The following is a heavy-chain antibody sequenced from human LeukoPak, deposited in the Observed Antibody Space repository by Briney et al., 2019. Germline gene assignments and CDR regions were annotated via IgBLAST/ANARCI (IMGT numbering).Heavy chain of an antibody. Sequence: PGGSLRLSCAASGFTFSSYWMHWVRQAPGKGLLWVSRINSDGSSTSYADSVKGRFTISRDNAKNTLYLQMNSLRAEDTAVYYCARGGEYNYGFFDYWGQGTLVTVSS. D-gene: IGHD5-18*01. CDR3: ARGGEYNYGFFDY. CDR2: INSDGSST. J-gene: IGHJ4*02. CDR1: GFTFSSYW. V-gene: IGHV3-74*01.